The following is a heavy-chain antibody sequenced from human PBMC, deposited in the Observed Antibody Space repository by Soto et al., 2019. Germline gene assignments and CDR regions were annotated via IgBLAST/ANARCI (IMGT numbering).Heavy chain of an antibody. CDR1: GFIFENFG. J-gene: IGHJ5*02. D-gene: IGHD1-26*01. CDR3: AKNQGVELVPLATVDWFDP. V-gene: IGHV3-23*01. CDR2: ISGSGFKK. Sequence: GSLRLYGAASGFIFENFGMSWVRQAPGKGLEWISSISGSGFKKYYADSVKGRFTISRDNSKSTVYLELNNLSAEDTAVYHCAKNQGVELVPLATVDWFDPWGQGSVVTVSS.